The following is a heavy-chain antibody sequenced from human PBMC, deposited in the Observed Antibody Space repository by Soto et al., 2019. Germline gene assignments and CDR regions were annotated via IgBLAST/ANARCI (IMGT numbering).Heavy chain of an antibody. CDR1: GFSFNFYA. Sequence: QVQLVESGGGVVQPGRSLRISCAATGFSFNFYAMYWVRQAPGKGLEWVAMISNDGSSENYADSVRGRFIISRDNAKNSLYLQMNSLRAEDTALYYCAKDPTSWGAISFFGSWGQGTLVTVSS. CDR3: AKDPTSWGAISFFGS. CDR2: ISNDGSSE. J-gene: IGHJ4*02. V-gene: IGHV3-30-3*01. D-gene: IGHD1-26*01.